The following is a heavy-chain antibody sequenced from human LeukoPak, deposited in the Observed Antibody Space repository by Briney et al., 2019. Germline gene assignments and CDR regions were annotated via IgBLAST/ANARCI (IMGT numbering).Heavy chain of an antibody. Sequence: ASVKVSRKASGYTFTGYYMHWVRQAPGQGLEWMGWINPNSGGANYAQKFQGRVTMTRDTSISTAYMELSRLRSDDTAVYYCARVVPPHYYDSSGLFDYWGQGTLVTVSS. CDR2: INPNSGGA. CDR1: GYTFTGYY. D-gene: IGHD3-22*01. CDR3: ARVVPPHYYDSSGLFDY. V-gene: IGHV1-2*02. J-gene: IGHJ4*02.